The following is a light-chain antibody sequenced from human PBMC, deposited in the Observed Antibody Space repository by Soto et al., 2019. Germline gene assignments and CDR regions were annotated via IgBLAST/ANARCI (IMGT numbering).Light chain of an antibody. CDR1: QSVSSN. V-gene: IGKV3-20*01. J-gene: IGKJ1*01. CDR2: GAS. CDR3: QQYGSSLWT. Sequence: EIVMTQSPATLSVSPGERATLSCRASQSVSSNFAWYQQKPGQAPRLLIYGASSRATGIPDRFSGSGSGTDFTLTISRLEPEDFAVYYCQQYGSSLWTFGQGTKVDI.